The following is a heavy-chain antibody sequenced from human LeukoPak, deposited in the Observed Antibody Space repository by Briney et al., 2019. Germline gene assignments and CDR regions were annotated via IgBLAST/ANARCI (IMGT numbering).Heavy chain of an antibody. CDR3: ARVGSGVAVAGDY. D-gene: IGHD6-19*01. V-gene: IGHV1-69*01. CDR1: GGTFSSYA. J-gene: IGHJ4*02. Sequence: ASVKVSCKASGGTFSSYAISWVRQAPGQGLEWMGGIIPIFGTANYAQKFQGRGTITADESTSTAYMELSSLRSEDTAVYYCARVGSGVAVAGDYWGQGTLVTVSS. CDR2: IIPIFGTA.